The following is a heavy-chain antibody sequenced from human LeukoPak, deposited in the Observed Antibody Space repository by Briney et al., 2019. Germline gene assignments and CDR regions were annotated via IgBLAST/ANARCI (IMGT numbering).Heavy chain of an antibody. CDR1: GYTFTGYY. CDR3: AGEFKLDDAFDI. Sequence: ASVKVSCKASGYTFTGYYMHWVRQAPGQGLEWMGVINPSGGSTTYAQKFQGRVTMTRNTSISTAYMELSSLRSEDTAVYYCAGEFKLDDAFDIWGQGTMVTVSS. D-gene: IGHD1-1*01. V-gene: IGHV1-46*01. J-gene: IGHJ3*02. CDR2: INPSGGST.